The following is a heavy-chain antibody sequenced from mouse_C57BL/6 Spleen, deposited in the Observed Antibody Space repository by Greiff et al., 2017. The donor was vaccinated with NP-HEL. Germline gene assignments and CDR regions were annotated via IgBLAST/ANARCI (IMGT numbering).Heavy chain of an antibody. CDR1: GFTFSSYA. D-gene: IGHD1-1*01. J-gene: IGHJ3*01. CDR3: ARDRYYGSSYAWFAY. Sequence: EVKLEESGGGLVKPGGSLKLSCAASGFTFSSYAMSWVRQTPEKRLEWVATISDGGSYTYYPDNVKGRFTISRDNAKNNLYLQMSHLKSEDTAMYYCARDRYYGSSYAWFAYWGQGTLVTVSA. CDR2: ISDGGSYT. V-gene: IGHV5-4*01.